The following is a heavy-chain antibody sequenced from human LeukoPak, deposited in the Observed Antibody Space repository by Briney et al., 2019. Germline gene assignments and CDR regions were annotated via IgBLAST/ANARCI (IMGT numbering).Heavy chain of an antibody. V-gene: IGHV4-39*01. J-gene: IGHJ3*02. CDR3: ARRGNYYDSSGYPTWAFDI. CDR2: IYYSGST. CDR1: GASISSSSYY. Sequence: SETLSLTCTVSGASISSSSYYWGWIRQPPGKGLEWIGNIYYSGSTYYNPSLKSRVTISVDTSKNQFSLKLSSVTAADTAVYYCARRGNYYDSSGYPTWAFDIWGQGTMVTVSS. D-gene: IGHD3-22*01.